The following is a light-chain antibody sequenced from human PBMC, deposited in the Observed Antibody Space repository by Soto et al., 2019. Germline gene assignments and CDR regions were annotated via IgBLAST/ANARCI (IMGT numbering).Light chain of an antibody. CDR3: QQYYIPLT. CDR1: QSVFFISNNKNY. Sequence: DIVMTQSPDSLAVSLGERATINCKSSQSVFFISNNKNYLAWYQQKPGQPPKLLIYAASTRESGVPDRFSGSGSGTDFTLTVSSLQAEDVAVHYCQQYYIPLTFGGGTKVDIK. CDR2: AAS. V-gene: IGKV4-1*01. J-gene: IGKJ4*01.